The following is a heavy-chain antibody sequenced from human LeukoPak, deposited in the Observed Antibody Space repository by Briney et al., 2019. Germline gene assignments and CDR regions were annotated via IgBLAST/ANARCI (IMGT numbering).Heavy chain of an antibody. CDR2: INPNSAGT. J-gene: IGHJ4*02. CDR3: ARGLGDFDGDGHTNPFDY. V-gene: IGHV1-2*02. Sequence: APVKVSCKASGYTFNAYYMHWVRQAPGQRPEWVGWINPNSAGTNYAQKFQGRVTVTRDTSISTTFMELSGLRSDDAAVYYCARGLGDFDGDGHTNPFDYWGQGTLVTVSS. CDR1: GYTFNAYY. D-gene: IGHD2-21*01.